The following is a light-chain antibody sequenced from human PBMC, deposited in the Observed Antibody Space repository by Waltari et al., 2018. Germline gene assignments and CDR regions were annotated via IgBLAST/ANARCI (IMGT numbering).Light chain of an antibody. CDR1: LLGSKY. J-gene: IGLJ3*02. V-gene: IGLV3-1*01. Sequence: SSELPQPPSVSVSPGQTASITCSGDLLGSKYASWYQHKPAQSPLLVIYQDIYRPSGIPERFSGSKSGNTATLAISGTQAMDDADYYCQALGSNRWVFGGGTKLTVL. CDR3: QALGSNRWV. CDR2: QDI.